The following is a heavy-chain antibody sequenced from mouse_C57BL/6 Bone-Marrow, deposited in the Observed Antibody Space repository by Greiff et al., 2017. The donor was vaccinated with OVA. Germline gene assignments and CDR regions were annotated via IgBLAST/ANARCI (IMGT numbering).Heavy chain of an antibody. CDR3: ARDRGLLRFAY. D-gene: IGHD2-3*01. CDR2: ISYDGSN. Sequence: ESGPGLVKPSQSLSLTCSVTGYSITSGYYWNWIRQFPGNKLEWMGYISYDGSNNYNPSLKNRISITRDTSKNQFFLKLNSVTTEDTATEYCARDRGLLRFAYWGQGTLVTVSA. J-gene: IGHJ3*01. V-gene: IGHV3-6*01. CDR1: GYSITSGYY.